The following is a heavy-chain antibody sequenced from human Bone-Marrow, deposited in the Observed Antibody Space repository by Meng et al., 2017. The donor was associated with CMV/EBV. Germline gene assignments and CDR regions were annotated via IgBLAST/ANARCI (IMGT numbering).Heavy chain of an antibody. Sequence: GESLKISCAASGFTFSSYWMHWVRQAPGKGLVWVSRINSDGSSTSYADSVKGRFTISRDNAKNTLYLQMNSLRAEDTAVYYCARDLCPGLLSTSCDAFDIWGQGTMVTGSS. CDR3: ARDLCPGLLSTSCDAFDI. CDR1: GFTFSSYW. J-gene: IGHJ3*02. CDR2: INSDGSST. D-gene: IGHD2-2*01. V-gene: IGHV3-74*01.